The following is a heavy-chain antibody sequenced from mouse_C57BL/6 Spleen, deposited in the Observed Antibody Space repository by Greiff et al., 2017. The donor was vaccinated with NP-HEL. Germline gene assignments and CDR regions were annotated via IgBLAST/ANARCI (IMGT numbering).Heavy chain of an antibody. CDR2: ILPGSGST. D-gene: IGHD1-1*01. V-gene: IGHV1-9*01. Sequence: VQLQQSGAELMKPGASVKLSCKATGYTFTGYWIEWVKQRPGHGLEWIGEILPGSGSTNYNEKFKGKATFTADTSSNTAYMQLSSLTTEDSAIYYCARTITTVVATDYYAMDYWGQGTSVTVSS. J-gene: IGHJ4*01. CDR3: ARTITTVVATDYYAMDY. CDR1: GYTFTGYW.